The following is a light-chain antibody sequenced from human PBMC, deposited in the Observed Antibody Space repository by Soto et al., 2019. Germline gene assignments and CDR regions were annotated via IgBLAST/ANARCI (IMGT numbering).Light chain of an antibody. CDR2: SAS. Sequence: DIQMTQSPSSLSASVGDRVTITCRASQNIAFYLNWYQQKPGRAPKLLIYSASSLQSAVPTRFSGSGSGTDLTLTINSLQPEAFATYYYQHSYSTPFAFGPGTRVDIK. CDR3: QHSYSTPFA. V-gene: IGKV1-39*01. CDR1: QNIAFY. J-gene: IGKJ3*01.